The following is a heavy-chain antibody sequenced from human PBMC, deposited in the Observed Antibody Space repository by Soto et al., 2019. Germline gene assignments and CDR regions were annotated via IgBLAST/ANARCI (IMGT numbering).Heavy chain of an antibody. CDR3: ARVRITIFGVVTEYYGMDV. V-gene: IGHV1-18*04. D-gene: IGHD3-3*01. CDR2: ISAYNGNT. CDR1: GYTFTSYG. J-gene: IGHJ6*02. Sequence: ASVKVSCKASGYTFTSYGISWVRQAPGQGLEWMGWISAYNGNTNYAQKLQGRVTMAIDTSTSTAYMELRSLRSDDTAVYYCARVRITIFGVVTEYYGMDVWGQGTTVTVSS.